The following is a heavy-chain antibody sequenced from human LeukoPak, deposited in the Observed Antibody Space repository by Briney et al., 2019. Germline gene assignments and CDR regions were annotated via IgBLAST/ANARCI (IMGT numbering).Heavy chain of an antibody. D-gene: IGHD3-16*01. Sequence: GGSLRLSCAASGFTFSSYSMNWVRQAPGKGLEWVSSISSSSSYIYYADSVKGRFTISRDNAKNSLYLQMNSLRAEDTAVYYCARVGWGYYFDYWGQGTLVTVSS. J-gene: IGHJ4*02. V-gene: IGHV3-21*04. CDR1: GFTFSSYS. CDR2: ISSSSSYI. CDR3: ARVGWGYYFDY.